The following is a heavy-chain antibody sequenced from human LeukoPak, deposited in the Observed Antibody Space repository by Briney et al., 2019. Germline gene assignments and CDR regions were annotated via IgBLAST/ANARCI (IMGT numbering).Heavy chain of an antibody. V-gene: IGHV4-38-2*02. CDR3: ARVSWYEKVEAFDI. CDR2: IYYSGST. J-gene: IGHJ3*02. CDR1: GYSISSGYY. Sequence: NPSETLSLTCTVSGYSISSGYYWGWIRQPPGKGLEWIGSIYYSGSTYYNPSLKSRVTISVDTSKNQFSLKLSSVTAADTAVYYCARVSWYEKVEAFDIWGQGTMVTVSS. D-gene: IGHD6-13*01.